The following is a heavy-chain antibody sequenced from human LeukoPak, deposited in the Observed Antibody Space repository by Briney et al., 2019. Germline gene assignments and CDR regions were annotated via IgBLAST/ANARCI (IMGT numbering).Heavy chain of an antibody. CDR3: ARGAGPLFDP. V-gene: IGHV3-11*01. CDR2: ISDSGGTI. CDR1: GFTFTDHY. J-gene: IGHJ5*02. Sequence: PGGSLRLSCAASGFTFTDHYMSWIRRAPGKGLEWISYISDSGGTIHYADSVKGRFTISRDNAKNSLYLQTNSLRAEDTAVYYCARGAGPLFDPWGQGTLVTVSS.